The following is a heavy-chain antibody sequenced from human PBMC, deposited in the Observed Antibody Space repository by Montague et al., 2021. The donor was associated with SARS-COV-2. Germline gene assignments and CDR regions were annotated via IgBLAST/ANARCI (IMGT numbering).Heavy chain of an antibody. D-gene: IGHD6-19*01. J-gene: IGHJ5*02. Sequence: SETLSLTCTVSGGSISSSSYYWGWIRQPPGKGLEWIGYIFYSGNTNYNPSLKSRVTISIDTSKNQFSLKLRSVTAADTAVYYCARHPSYSSGWYDWFDPWGQGTLVTVSS. V-gene: IGHV4-61*05. CDR2: IFYSGNT. CDR1: GGSISSSSYY. CDR3: ARHPSYSSGWYDWFDP.